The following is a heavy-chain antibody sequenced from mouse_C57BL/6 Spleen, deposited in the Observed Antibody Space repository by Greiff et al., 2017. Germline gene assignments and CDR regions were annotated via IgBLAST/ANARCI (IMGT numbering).Heavy chain of an antibody. CDR3: AREGSRGYFDV. J-gene: IGHJ1*03. V-gene: IGHV1-76*01. D-gene: IGHD1-1*01. CDR1: GYTFTDYY. CDR2: IYPGSGNT. Sequence: VQLQQSGAELVRPGASVKLSCKASGYTFTDYYINWVKQRPGQGLEWIARIYPGSGNTYYNEKFKGKATLTAEKSSSTAYMQLSSLTSEDSAVYFCAREGSRGYFDVWGTGTTVTVSS.